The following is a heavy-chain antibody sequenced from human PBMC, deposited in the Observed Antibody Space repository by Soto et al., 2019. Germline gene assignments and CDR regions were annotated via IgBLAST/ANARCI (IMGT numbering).Heavy chain of an antibody. J-gene: IGHJ6*02. V-gene: IGHV4-34*01. Sequence: SETLSLRCAVYGGSFSGYYWSWIRQPLGKGLEWIGEINHSGSTNYNPSLKSRVTISVDTSKNQFSLKLSSVTAADTAVYYCARMGRGYYDSSGYYQSTYYYYGMDVWGQGTTVTVS. CDR2: INHSGST. D-gene: IGHD3-22*01. CDR3: ARMGRGYYDSSGYYQSTYYYYGMDV. CDR1: GGSFSGYY.